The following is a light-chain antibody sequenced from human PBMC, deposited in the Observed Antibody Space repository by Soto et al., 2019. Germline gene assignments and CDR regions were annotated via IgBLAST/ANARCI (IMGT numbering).Light chain of an antibody. V-gene: IGKV1-9*01. CDR2: GAS. Sequence: DIQLTQSPSFLSASVGDRVTITCRASQGISSYLAWYQQKPGKAPKLLINGASILESGVPSRFSGSGSGTEFTLTISSLQPEDFATYYCQQLKTYPITFGQGTRLEIE. J-gene: IGKJ5*01. CDR1: QGISSY. CDR3: QQLKTYPIT.